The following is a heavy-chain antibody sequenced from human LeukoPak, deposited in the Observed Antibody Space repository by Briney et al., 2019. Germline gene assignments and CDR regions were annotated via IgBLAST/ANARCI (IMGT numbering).Heavy chain of an antibody. CDR2: INWSSDNI. D-gene: IGHD3-10*01. J-gene: IGHJ4*02. Sequence: GRSLRLSCAASGFTFDEYAMHWVRHAPGKGLEWVSGINWSSDNIAYADSVKGRFSISRDNAKNSVYLRMNSLRAEDTAVYYCARVFMVRGVTFDYWGQGTLVTVSS. CDR1: GFTFDEYA. CDR3: ARVFMVRGVTFDY. V-gene: IGHV3-9*01.